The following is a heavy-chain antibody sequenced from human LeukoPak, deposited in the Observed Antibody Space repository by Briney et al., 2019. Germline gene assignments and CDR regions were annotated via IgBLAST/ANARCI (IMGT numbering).Heavy chain of an antibody. V-gene: IGHV1-2*06. D-gene: IGHD4-17*01. CDR1: GYTFTGYY. CDR3: ARGSVTTDAFDI. J-gene: IGHJ3*02. Sequence: ASVKVSCKASGYTFTGYYMHWVRQAPGQGLEWMGRINPLSGGANYAERFQGRVTLTWDTSISTAYMELSRLKYDDMALYYCARGSVTTDAFDIWGQGTMVIVSS. CDR2: INPLSGGA.